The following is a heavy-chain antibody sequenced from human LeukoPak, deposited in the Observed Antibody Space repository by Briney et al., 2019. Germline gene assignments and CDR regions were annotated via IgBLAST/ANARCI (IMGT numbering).Heavy chain of an antibody. Sequence: GASVKVSCKASGYTFTSYGSSWVGQAPGQGVEWMGWISAYNGNTNYAQKLQGRVTMTTDTSTSTAYMELRSLRSDDTAVYYCARVGSGWYYFDYWGQGTLVTVSS. CDR1: GYTFTSYG. J-gene: IGHJ4*02. V-gene: IGHV1-18*01. CDR2: ISAYNGNT. D-gene: IGHD6-19*01. CDR3: ARVGSGWYYFDY.